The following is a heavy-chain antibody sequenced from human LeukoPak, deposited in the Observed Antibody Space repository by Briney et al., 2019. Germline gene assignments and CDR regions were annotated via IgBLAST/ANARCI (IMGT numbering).Heavy chain of an antibody. Sequence: PGGSLRLSCAASGFTFSSYSMNWVRQAPGKGLEWVSPISSDSNYIYYADSLKGRFTISRDNAKNSLYLQMNSLRAEDTAVYFCAREINSHENRAYYQWWRVRDAFDFWGQGTMVTVSS. D-gene: IGHD3-22*01. J-gene: IGHJ3*01. CDR3: AREINSHENRAYYQWWRVRDAFDF. CDR2: ISSDSNYI. CDR1: GFTFSSYS. V-gene: IGHV3-21*01.